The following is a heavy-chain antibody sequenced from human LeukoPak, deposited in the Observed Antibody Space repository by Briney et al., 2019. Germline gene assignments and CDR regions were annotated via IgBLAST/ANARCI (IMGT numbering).Heavy chain of an antibody. CDR2: IYLSGST. D-gene: IGHD2-2*01. CDR1: GGSITRFY. V-gene: IGHV4-59*08. J-gene: IGHJ4*02. Sequence: PSETPSLTCTVSGGSITRFYWSWIRHRPRQRLEWILYIYLSGSTNYNSSLKSRVTISVDTSKNQFSLKLSSVTAADTAVYYCARHAAFAEYQSHLTHFDYWGQGTLVTVSS. CDR3: ARHAAFAEYQSHLTHFDY.